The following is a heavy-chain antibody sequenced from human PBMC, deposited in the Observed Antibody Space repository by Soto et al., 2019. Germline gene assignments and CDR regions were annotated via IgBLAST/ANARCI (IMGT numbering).Heavy chain of an antibody. V-gene: IGHV3-23*05. CDR2: IYGWDT. J-gene: IGHJ4*02. CDR1: GFTFSTYA. Sequence: EVQLLESGGGSVQPGGSLRLSCVASGFTFSTYAMAWVRQASGRGLEWVASIYGWDTYYADSVQGRFTISRDNPRSTLYLEMNSLGADDTAVYYCVKTWGVSPRPGSMVYYFDSWGQGAPVTVSS. CDR3: VKTWGVSPRPGSMVYYFDS. D-gene: IGHD2-8*01.